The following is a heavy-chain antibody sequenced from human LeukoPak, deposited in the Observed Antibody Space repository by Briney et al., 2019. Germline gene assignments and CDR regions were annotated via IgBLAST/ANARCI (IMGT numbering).Heavy chain of an antibody. CDR3: ARVGPAVAGPDWDHYYGMDV. V-gene: IGHV1-2*04. Sequence: GASVKVSCKASGYTFTGYYMHWVRQAPGQGLEWMGWINPNSGGTNYAQKFQGWVTMTRDTSISTAYMELSRLRSDDTAVYYCARVGPAVAGPDWDHYYGMDVWGQGTTVTVS. J-gene: IGHJ6*02. CDR2: INPNSGGT. CDR1: GYTFTGYY. D-gene: IGHD6-19*01.